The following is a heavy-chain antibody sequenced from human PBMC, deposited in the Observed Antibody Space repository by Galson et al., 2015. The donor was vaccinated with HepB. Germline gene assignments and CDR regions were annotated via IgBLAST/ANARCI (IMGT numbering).Heavy chain of an antibody. D-gene: IGHD3-9*01. J-gene: IGHJ4*02. CDR2: INSDGSST. Sequence: SLRLSCAASGFTFSSYWMHWVRQAPGKGLVWVSRINSDGSSTSYADSVKGRFTISRDNAKNTLYLQMNSLRAEDTAVYYCARGPPYYDILTGYYPDFDYWGQGTLVTVSS. V-gene: IGHV3-74*01. CDR3: ARGPPYYDILTGYYPDFDY. CDR1: GFTFSSYW.